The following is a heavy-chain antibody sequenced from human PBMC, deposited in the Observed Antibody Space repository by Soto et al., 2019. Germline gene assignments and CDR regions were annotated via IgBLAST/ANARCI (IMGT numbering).Heavy chain of an antibody. D-gene: IGHD6-13*01. Sequence: EVQLLESGGGLVQPGGSLRLSCAASGVTFSNFAMSWVRQAPGKGLEWVSAIGTSGGDTYYADSVKGRFTISRDNSKNILYLQLSSLRAQDTALYYAIKSSRTLGDSWGQGTLLTVSS. CDR2: IGTSGGDT. J-gene: IGHJ4*02. V-gene: IGHV3-23*01. CDR1: GVTFSNFA. CDR3: IKSSRTLGDS.